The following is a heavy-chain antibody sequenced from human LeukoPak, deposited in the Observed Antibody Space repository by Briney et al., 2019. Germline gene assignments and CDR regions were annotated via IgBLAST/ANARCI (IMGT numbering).Heavy chain of an antibody. D-gene: IGHD1-26*01. CDR3: ARVGPYSGSYWPFDY. J-gene: IGHJ4*02. V-gene: IGHV5-51*01. CDR1: GYSFTSYW. Sequence: TTGESLKISCKGSGYSFTSYWIGWVRQMPGKGLEWMGIIYPGDSDTRYSPSFQGQVTISADKSISTAYLQWSSLKASDTAMYYCARVGPYSGSYWPFDYWGQGTLVTVSS. CDR2: IYPGDSDT.